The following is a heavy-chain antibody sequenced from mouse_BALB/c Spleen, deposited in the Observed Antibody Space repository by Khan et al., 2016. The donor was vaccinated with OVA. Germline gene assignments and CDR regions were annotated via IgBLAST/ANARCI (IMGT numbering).Heavy chain of an antibody. J-gene: IGHJ4*01. V-gene: IGHV5-9*02. CDR2: INNGGSYN. Sequence: EVQLVESGGGLVEPGGSLKLSCAASGFAFSSYDMSWVRQTPEKRLEWVATINNGGSYNYYPDSVKGRFTLSRENARNTPYLQMSSLRSEDTALYYCERQGGFKPYFGMDYWGQGTSVTVTS. CDR1: GFAFSSYD. CDR3: ERQGGFKPYFGMDY.